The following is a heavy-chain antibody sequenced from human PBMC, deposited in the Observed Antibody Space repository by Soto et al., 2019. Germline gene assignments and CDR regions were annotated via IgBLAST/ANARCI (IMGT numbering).Heavy chain of an antibody. CDR1: GYSFTTYA. Sequence: SCKSSGYSFTTYAIHWVRQAPGKGLEWVANTKRDASETYYADSVKGRFTISRDNTKNSLYLQMNSLRVEDTAVYYCARPPVKGIHVWGQGTTVTVSS. CDR2: TKRDASET. V-gene: IGHV3-7*01. D-gene: IGHD4-17*01. J-gene: IGHJ6*02. CDR3: ARPPVKGIHV.